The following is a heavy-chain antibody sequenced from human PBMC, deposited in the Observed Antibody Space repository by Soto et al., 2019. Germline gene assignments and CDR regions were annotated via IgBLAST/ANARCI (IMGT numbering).Heavy chain of an antibody. D-gene: IGHD2-8*01. CDR1: GGSVSTYY. CDR2: IYRTGST. Sequence: QVQMQESGPGLVKPSETLSLTCTVSGGSVSTYYWNWIRQTPGKGLEWIGYIYRTGSTNYNPSLKSRVTISIDTSKNQFSLRLTSVTAADTAVYYCAIPSDCTTTRCGMDVWGQGTTVTVSS. CDR3: AIPSDCTTTRCGMDV. J-gene: IGHJ6*02. V-gene: IGHV4-59*02.